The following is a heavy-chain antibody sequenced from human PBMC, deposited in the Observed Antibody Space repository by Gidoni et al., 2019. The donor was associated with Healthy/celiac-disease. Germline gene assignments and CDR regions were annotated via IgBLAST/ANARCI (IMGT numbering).Heavy chain of an antibody. J-gene: IGHJ4*02. V-gene: IGHV3-53*01. CDR1: GFTVSSND. Sequence: EVQLVESGGGLIQPWGSLSLSCAASGFTVSSNDMSWVRQAPGRGLAWVSVIYSGGSTYCADSVKGRFTISRDNSKNTLYLQMNSLRAEDTAVYYCARVIAAARVDYWGQGTLVTVSS. D-gene: IGHD6-13*01. CDR2: IYSGGST. CDR3: ARVIAAARVDY.